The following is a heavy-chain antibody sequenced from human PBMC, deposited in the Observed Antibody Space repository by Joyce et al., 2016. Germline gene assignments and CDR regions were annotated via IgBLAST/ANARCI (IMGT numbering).Heavy chain of an antibody. D-gene: IGHD4-11*01. J-gene: IGHJ6*02. CDR3: ARDGKMTTVTTRGLYGMDV. CDR2: FNPADGRS. CDR1: GYTFTANY. V-gene: IGHV1-2*02. Sequence: QVQLVQSGAEVKKHGASVKVSCKASGYTFTANYLLWVRHAPGQVLEWMGWFNPADGRSNSAQRYQGRITMTRDTSISTAYMELSGLTSDDTAVYYCARDGKMTTVTTRGLYGMDVWGQGSTIAVS.